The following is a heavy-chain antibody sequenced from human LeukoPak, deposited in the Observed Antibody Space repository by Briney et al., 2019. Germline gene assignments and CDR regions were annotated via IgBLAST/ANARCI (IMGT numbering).Heavy chain of an antibody. J-gene: IGHJ5*02. CDR1: GFTFSRFA. CDR3: VKDQFIANNWFDP. CDR2: ISGRTSNT. D-gene: IGHD5-24*01. Sequence: GGSLRLSCTASGFTFSRFAMSWVRQAPGKGLEWVSSISGRTSNTYYADSVKGRFTISRDNSKNTLFLQMNSLRAGDTAVYYCVKDQFIANNWFDPWGQGTLVTVSS. V-gene: IGHV3-23*01.